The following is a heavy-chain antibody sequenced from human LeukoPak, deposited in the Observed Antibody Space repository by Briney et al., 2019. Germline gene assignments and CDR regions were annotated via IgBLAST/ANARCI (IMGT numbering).Heavy chain of an antibody. CDR3: ARTPMHYYDSSGYSDY. D-gene: IGHD3-22*01. Sequence: NPSQTLSLTCTVSGGSISSGGYYWSWIRQHPGKGLEWIGYIYYSGSTYYNPSLKSRVPISVDTSKNQFSLKLSSVTAADTAVYYCARTPMHYYDSSGYSDYWGQGTLVTVSS. CDR1: GGSISSGGYY. CDR2: IYYSGST. J-gene: IGHJ4*02. V-gene: IGHV4-31*03.